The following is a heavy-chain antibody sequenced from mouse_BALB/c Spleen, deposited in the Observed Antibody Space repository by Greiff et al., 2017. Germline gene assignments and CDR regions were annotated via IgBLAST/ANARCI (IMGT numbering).Heavy chain of an antibody. Sequence: QVQLQQSGPELVRPGASVKISCKASGYTFTAYAMHWVKQSHAKSLEWIGFISTYSGNTNYNQKFKGKATMTVDKSSSTAYMELARLTSEDSAIDYCARESGQRGDAMDYWGQGTSVTVSS. CDR1: GYTFTAYA. V-gene: IGHV1S137*01. CDR2: ISTYSGNT. J-gene: IGHJ4*01. D-gene: IGHD3-1*01. CDR3: ARESGQRGDAMDY.